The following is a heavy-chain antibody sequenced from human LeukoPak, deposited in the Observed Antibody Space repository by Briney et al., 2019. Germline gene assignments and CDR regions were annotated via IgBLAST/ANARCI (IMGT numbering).Heavy chain of an antibody. CDR3: VKDGGFRVYDY. J-gene: IGHJ4*02. V-gene: IGHV3-23*01. CDR1: GFTFSSYA. CDR2: ISGSGGGT. D-gene: IGHD3-10*01. Sequence: GGSLRLSCAASGFTFSSYAMSWVRQAPEKGLEWVSTISGSGGGTYYADSVKGRFTISRDNSKNTLYLQMSSLRPEDTAMYYCVKDGGFRVYDYWGQGTLVTVSS.